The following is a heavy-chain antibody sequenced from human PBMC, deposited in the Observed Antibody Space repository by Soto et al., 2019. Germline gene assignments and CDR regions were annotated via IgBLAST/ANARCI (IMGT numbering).Heavy chain of an antibody. CDR2: IYSGGST. CDR3: ARDPTNVSG. J-gene: IGHJ4*02. D-gene: IGHD3-16*01. CDR1: GFTVSSNY. V-gene: IGHV3-66*01. Sequence: EVQLVESGGGLVQPGRSLRLSCAASGFTVSSNYMSWVSQAPGKGLEWVSVIYSGGSTYYADSVKGRFTISRDNSKNTHYLHMNSLRAEDTAVYYCARDPTNVSGWGQGTLVTVSS.